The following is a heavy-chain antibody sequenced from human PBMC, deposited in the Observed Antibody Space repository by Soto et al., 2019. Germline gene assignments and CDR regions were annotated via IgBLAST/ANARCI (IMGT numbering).Heavy chain of an antibody. CDR1: GFTFSTYT. CDR2: ITSSSGYI. Sequence: EVQLVESGGGLVKPGGSLRLSCAASGFTFSTYTMNWVRQAPGKGLEWVSSITSSSGYIYYADSVKGRFTISRDNAENSLYLQMNSLRAEDTAVYSCASVSGYYYGMDVWGQGTTVTVSS. D-gene: IGHD3-10*01. CDR3: ASVSGYYYGMDV. J-gene: IGHJ6*02. V-gene: IGHV3-21*02.